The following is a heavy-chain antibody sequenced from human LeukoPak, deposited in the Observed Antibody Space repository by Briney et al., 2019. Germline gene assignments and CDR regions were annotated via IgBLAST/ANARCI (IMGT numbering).Heavy chain of an antibody. Sequence: PGTSLRLSCAASGFTFSSYAMSWVRQAPGKGLEWVSAISGGGSSTYYADSVKGRFTISRDNSQNTLYLQMNSLRAEDTAVYYCAKGRGSKDSGSYSHHDAFDIWGQGTMVTVSS. D-gene: IGHD1-26*01. V-gene: IGHV3-23*01. CDR2: ISGGGSST. CDR3: AKGRGSKDSGSYSHHDAFDI. CDR1: GFTFSSYA. J-gene: IGHJ3*02.